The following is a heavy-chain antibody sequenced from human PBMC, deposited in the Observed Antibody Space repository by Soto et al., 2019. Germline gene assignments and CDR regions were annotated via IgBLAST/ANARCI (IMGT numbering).Heavy chain of an antibody. CDR2: IYYSGST. V-gene: IGHV4-31*03. CDR1: GGSISSGGYY. J-gene: IGHJ6*02. Sequence: SLSVTCTVSGGSISSGGYYWSWILQHPGKGLEWIGYIYYSGSTYYNPSLKSRVTISVDTSKNQFSLKLSSVTAADTAVYYCAREYYYDSSGYYLASYGMDVWGQGTTVTVSS. D-gene: IGHD3-22*01. CDR3: AREYYYDSSGYYLASYGMDV.